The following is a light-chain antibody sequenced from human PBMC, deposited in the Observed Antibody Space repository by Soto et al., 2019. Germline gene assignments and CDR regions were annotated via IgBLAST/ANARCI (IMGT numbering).Light chain of an antibody. CDR1: QSISNH. V-gene: IGKV1-39*01. CDR3: QQSYSSPPT. Sequence: DIHMTQSPSSLSASVEDRVIITCRASQSISNHLNWYQQKPGKAPKLLIFAASSLRSGVPSRFSGSRSGPDFTLTISSLQPEDFATYYCQQSYSSPPTFGQGTKVDIK. J-gene: IGKJ1*01. CDR2: AAS.